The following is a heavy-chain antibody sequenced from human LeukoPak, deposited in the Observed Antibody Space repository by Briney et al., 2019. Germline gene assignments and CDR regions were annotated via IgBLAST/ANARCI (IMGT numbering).Heavy chain of an antibody. V-gene: IGHV3-30*18. CDR2: ISYDGSNK. D-gene: IGHD2-15*01. Sequence: GRSLRLSCAASGFTFSSYGMHWVRQAPGKGLEWVAVISYDGSNKYYADSVKGRFTISRDNSKNTLHLQMNSLRAEDTAVYYCAKDNRYCSGGSCYLDYWGQGTLVTVSS. CDR3: AKDNRYCSGGSCYLDY. CDR1: GFTFSSYG. J-gene: IGHJ4*02.